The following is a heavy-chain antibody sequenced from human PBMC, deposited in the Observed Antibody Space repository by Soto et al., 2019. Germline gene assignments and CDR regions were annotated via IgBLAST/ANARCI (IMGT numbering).Heavy chain of an antibody. J-gene: IGHJ5*02. D-gene: IGHD3-16*01. Sequence: MQMVESGGGSVQPGGSLRLSCAASGFPFSHYRMHWVRQTPGKGLVWVSRINPAGTITNYADSVEGRFTISRDNADSALFLQMNSLSAEDTAIYYCTSDTFGLRDTWGQGTLVTVST. CDR1: GFPFSHYR. V-gene: IGHV3-74*01. CDR2: INPAGTIT. CDR3: TSDTFGLRDT.